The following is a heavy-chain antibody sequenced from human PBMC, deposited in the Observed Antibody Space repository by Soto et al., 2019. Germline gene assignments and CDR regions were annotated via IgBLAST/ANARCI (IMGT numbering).Heavy chain of an antibody. CDR2: MNAKSGDT. V-gene: IGHV1-8*01. CDR1: GYTFSDFD. D-gene: IGHD3-16*01. J-gene: IGHJ6*02. Sequence: ASVKVSCKASGYTFSDFDINWLRQTSGQGPEWMGWMNAKSGDTFFAQRFHDKFNMTWDTSLTTAYMEVGSLTSDHAAIYYCARGNPFNYAGFDVWGQGTTVTVSS. CDR3: ARGNPFNYAGFDV.